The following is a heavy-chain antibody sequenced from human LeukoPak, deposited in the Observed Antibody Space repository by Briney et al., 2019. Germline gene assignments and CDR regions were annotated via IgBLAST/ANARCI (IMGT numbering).Heavy chain of an antibody. V-gene: IGHV3-48*03. Sequence: QTGGSLRLSCAASGFTFSSYEMNWVRQAPGKGLEWVSYISSSGSTIYYADSVKGRFTISRDNAKNSLYLQMNSLRAEDTAVYYCARMRDGYMGRYYFDYWGQGTLVTVSS. CDR2: ISSSGSTI. J-gene: IGHJ4*02. D-gene: IGHD5-24*01. CDR3: ARMRDGYMGRYYFDY. CDR1: GFTFSSYE.